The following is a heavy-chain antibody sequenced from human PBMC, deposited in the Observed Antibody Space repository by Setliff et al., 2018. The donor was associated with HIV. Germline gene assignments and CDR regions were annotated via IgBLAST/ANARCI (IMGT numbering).Heavy chain of an antibody. D-gene: IGHD4-17*01. CDR2: ISAYNGNT. CDR1: GYTFTNYG. J-gene: IGHJ3*02. CDR3: ARDPSVTVTTI. Sequence: ASVKVSCKASGYTFTNYGISWVRQAPGQGLEWVGWISAYNGNTNYAQKLQGRVTMTTDTSTYTAFMELRSLKSDDTAVYYCARDPSVTVTTIWGQGTMVTVSS. V-gene: IGHV1-18*01.